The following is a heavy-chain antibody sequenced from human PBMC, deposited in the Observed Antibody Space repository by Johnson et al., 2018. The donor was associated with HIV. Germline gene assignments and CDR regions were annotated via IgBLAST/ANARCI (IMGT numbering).Heavy chain of an antibody. CDR1: RFTFDDYA. J-gene: IGHJ3*02. Sequence: VPLVESGGGLLQPGGSLRLSCSASRFTFDDYAMHWVRQAPGKGLEWVSGISWNSGSIGYADSVKGRFTISRDNAKNSLYLQMNSLRAEDTALYYCARRSGTWDAFDIWGQGTMVTVSS. V-gene: IGHV3-9*01. CDR3: ARRSGTWDAFDI. CDR2: ISWNSGSI. D-gene: IGHD1-26*01.